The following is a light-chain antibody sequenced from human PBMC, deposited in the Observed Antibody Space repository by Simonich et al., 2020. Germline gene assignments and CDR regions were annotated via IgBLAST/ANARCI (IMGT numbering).Light chain of an antibody. J-gene: IGKJ5*01. CDR3: QQYYSTPIT. CDR2: WAT. V-gene: IGKV4-1*01. CDR1: QSVLYSSNNKNY. Sequence: DIVMTQSPDSLAVSLGERATINCKSSQSVLYSSNNKNYLAWYQHKPGQPPKLLICWATTRESGVPDRFSGSGSGTDFTLTISSLQAEDVAVYYCQQYYSTPITFGQGTRLEIK.